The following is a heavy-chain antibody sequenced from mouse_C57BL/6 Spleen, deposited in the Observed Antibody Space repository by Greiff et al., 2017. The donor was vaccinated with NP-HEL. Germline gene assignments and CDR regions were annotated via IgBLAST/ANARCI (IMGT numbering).Heavy chain of an antibody. Sequence: EVKLVESEGGLVQPGSSMKLSCTASGFTFSDYYMAWVRQVPEKGLEWVANINYDGSSTYYLDSLKSRFIISRDNAKNILYLQMSSLKSEDTATYYCARDRGYGSGPYWYFDVWGTGTTVTVSS. CDR1: GFTFSDYY. V-gene: IGHV5-16*01. CDR3: ARDRGYGSGPYWYFDV. J-gene: IGHJ1*03. CDR2: INYDGSST. D-gene: IGHD1-1*01.